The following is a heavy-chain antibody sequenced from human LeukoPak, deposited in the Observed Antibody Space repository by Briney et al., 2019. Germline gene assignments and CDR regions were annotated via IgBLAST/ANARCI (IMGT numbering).Heavy chain of an antibody. D-gene: IGHD3-10*01. Sequence: SGGSLRLSCAASGFTFSSYSMNWVRQAPGKGLEWVSSISSSSSYIYYADSVKGRFTISRDNAKNSLYLKMNSLRAEDTAVYYCARDSEDAFDIWGQGTMVTVSS. CDR3: ARDSEDAFDI. J-gene: IGHJ3*02. V-gene: IGHV3-21*01. CDR1: GFTFSSYS. CDR2: ISSSSSYI.